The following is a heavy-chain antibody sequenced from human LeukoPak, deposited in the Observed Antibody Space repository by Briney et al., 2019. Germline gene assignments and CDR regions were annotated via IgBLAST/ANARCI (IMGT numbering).Heavy chain of an antibody. CDR2: ITGSADNT. V-gene: IGHV3-23*01. Sequence: GGSLRLSCAASGFTFSSYAMSWVRQAPGKGLEWVSSITGSADNTYYADSVKGRFTISRDNSKNTLYLQMNSLRAEDTAVYYCARSPELELYGMDVWGQGTTVTVSS. CDR1: GFTFSSYA. D-gene: IGHD1-7*01. J-gene: IGHJ6*02. CDR3: ARSPELELYGMDV.